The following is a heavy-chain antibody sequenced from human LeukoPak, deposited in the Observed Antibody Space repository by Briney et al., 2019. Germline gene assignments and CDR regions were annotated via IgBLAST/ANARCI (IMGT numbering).Heavy chain of an antibody. V-gene: IGHV3-23*01. CDR2: ISGSGGST. Sequence: KTGGSLRLSCAASGFTFSSYAMSWVRQAPGKGLEWVSAISGSGGSTYYADSVKGRFTIFRDNSKNTLYLQMNSLRAEDTAVFYCASSLWVVMTSSAIDYWGQGTLVTVSS. D-gene: IGHD3-22*01. J-gene: IGHJ4*02. CDR3: ASSLWVVMTSSAIDY. CDR1: GFTFSSYA.